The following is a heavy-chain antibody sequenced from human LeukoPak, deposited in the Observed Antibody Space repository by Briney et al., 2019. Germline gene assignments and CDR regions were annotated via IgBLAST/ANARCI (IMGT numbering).Heavy chain of an antibody. J-gene: IGHJ3*02. D-gene: IGHD6-19*01. CDR1: GYTFTGYY. V-gene: IGHV1-2*02. CDR2: INPNSGGT. Sequence: GASVKVSCKASGYTFTGYYMHWVRQAPGQGLEWMGWINPNSGGTNYAQKFQGRVTMTRDTSISTAYMELSRLRSDDTAVYYCARDRWLFQGDDAFDIWGQGTMVTVSS. CDR3: ARDRWLFQGDDAFDI.